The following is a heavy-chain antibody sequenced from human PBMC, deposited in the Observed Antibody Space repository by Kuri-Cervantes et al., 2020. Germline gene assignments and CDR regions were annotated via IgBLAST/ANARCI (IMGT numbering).Heavy chain of an antibody. CDR1: GFTFSSYG. CDR2: IWYDGSNK. V-gene: IGHV3-33*08. D-gene: IGHD2-2*01. J-gene: IGHJ5*02. CDR3: ARDGGDIVVVPAAMGFFDP. Sequence: GESLKISCAASGFTFSSYGMHWVRQAPGKGLEWVAVIWYDGSNKYYADSVKGRFTISRDNSKNTLYLQMNSLRAEDTAVYYCARDGGDIVVVPAAMGFFDPWGQGTLVTVSS.